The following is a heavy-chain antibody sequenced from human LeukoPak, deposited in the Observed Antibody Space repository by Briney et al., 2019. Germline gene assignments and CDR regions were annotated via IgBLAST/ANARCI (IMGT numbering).Heavy chain of an antibody. V-gene: IGHV3-23*01. CDR1: GFTFSSYV. D-gene: IGHD2-2*01. J-gene: IGHJ4*02. CDR3: AKDPPYRSSTFCYGYFDY. CDR2: ISGRGGST. Sequence: GGSLRLSCAASGFTFSSYVMSTVRQAPGKGLGWVSAISGRGGSTYYADSVKGRFTISRDNSKNTLFLQMNSLRAEDTAVYYCAKDPPYRSSTFCYGYFDYWGQGTLVTVSS.